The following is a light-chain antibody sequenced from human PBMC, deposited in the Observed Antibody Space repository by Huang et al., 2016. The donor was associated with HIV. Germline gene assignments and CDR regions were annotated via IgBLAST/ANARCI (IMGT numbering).Light chain of an antibody. CDR2: KAS. CDR1: QSISSW. J-gene: IGKJ2*01. CDR3: QQYNRYSYT. Sequence: DIQMTQSPSTLSASVGDRVTITCRAIQSISSWLAWYQQKPGKAPKVLIYKASSLESGVPSRFSGSGSGTEFTLTISSLQPDDFATYYCQQYNRYSYTFGQGTNLEIK. V-gene: IGKV1-5*03.